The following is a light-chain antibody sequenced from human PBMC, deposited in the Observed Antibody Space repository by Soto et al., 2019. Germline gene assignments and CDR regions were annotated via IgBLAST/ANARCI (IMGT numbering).Light chain of an antibody. CDR2: GAS. CDR1: QSVSSSY. V-gene: IGKV3-15*01. Sequence: EIVLTQSPATLSLSPGARATLSCRASQSVSSSYLAWYQQKPGQAPRLLIYGASTRATGIPARFSGSGSGTEFTLTISSLQSEDFAVYYCQQYNNWPRTFGQGTKVDIK. J-gene: IGKJ1*01. CDR3: QQYNNWPRT.